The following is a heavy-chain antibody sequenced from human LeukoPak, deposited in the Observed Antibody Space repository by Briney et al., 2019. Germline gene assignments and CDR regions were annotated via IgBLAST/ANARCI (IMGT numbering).Heavy chain of an antibody. D-gene: IGHD2-15*01. CDR2: ISGSGGST. J-gene: IGHJ4*02. Sequence: GGSLRLSCAASGFTVSSNYMSWVRQAPGKGLEWVSAISGSGGSTYYAGSVKGRFTISRDNSKNTLYLQMNSLRAEDTAVYYCANKDSPNFDYWGQGTLVTVSS. CDR3: ANKDSPNFDY. CDR1: GFTVSSNY. V-gene: IGHV3-23*01.